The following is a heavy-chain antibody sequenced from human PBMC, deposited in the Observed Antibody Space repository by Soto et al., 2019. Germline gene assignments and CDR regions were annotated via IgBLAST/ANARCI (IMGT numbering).Heavy chain of an antibody. J-gene: IGHJ6*02. Sequence: SETLSLTCAVSGGSISSGGYSWSWIRQPPGKGLEWIGYIYHSGSTYYNPSLKSRVTISVDRSKNQFSLKLSSVTAADTAVYYCARGPTQNRNYYYYYGMDVWGQGTTVTVSS. CDR2: IYHSGST. V-gene: IGHV4-30-2*01. CDR1: GGSISSGGYS. CDR3: ARGPTQNRNYYYYYGMDV.